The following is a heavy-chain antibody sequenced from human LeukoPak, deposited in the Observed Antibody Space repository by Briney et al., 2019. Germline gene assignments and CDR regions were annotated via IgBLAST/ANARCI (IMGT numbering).Heavy chain of an antibody. D-gene: IGHD2-21*02. J-gene: IGHJ4*02. CDR1: GFTFGSYG. Sequence: GGSLRLSCAASGFTFGSYGFHWVRQAPGKGLEWVAVISNNGGYKHYTDSVKGRFTISRDDSKSTVYLQMNGLRAEDAALYYCAREPIDGDCQFDYWGQGTLVTVSS. CDR2: ISNNGGYK. V-gene: IGHV3-33*05. CDR3: AREPIDGDCQFDY.